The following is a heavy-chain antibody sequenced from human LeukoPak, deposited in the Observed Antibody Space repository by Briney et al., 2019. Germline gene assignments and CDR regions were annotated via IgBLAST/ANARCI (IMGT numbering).Heavy chain of an antibody. V-gene: IGHV4-59*01. J-gene: IGHJ3*02. Sequence: SETLSLTCTVSAGSITNNDWAWVRQTPGKGREFLGYVHYSGTTNYNPSLRSRVTISIDTSRKHFFLKLKSVTAADTAVYYCAREKSSWSGLDAFDIWGQGTMVTVSS. CDR2: VHYSGTT. CDR3: AREKSSWSGLDAFDI. D-gene: IGHD6-13*01. CDR1: AGSITNND.